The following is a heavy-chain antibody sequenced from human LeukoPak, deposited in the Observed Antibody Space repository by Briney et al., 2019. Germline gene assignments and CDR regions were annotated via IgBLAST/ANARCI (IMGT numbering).Heavy chain of an antibody. D-gene: IGHD3-22*01. J-gene: IGHJ4*02. Sequence: PSGTLSLTCAVSGGSISSSNWWSWVRQPPGKGLEWIGEIYHSGSTNYNPSLKSRVTISVDTSKNQFSLKLNSVTAADTAVYYCAAEGYYDSSGSGTAIDYWGQGTLVTVSS. CDR3: AAEGYYDSSGSGTAIDY. V-gene: IGHV4-4*02. CDR1: GGSISSSNW. CDR2: IYHSGST.